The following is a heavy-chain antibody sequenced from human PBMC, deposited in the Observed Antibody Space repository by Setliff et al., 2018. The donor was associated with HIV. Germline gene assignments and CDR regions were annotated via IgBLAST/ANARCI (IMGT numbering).Heavy chain of an antibody. CDR2: IYHSGST. CDR1: GGSISSSNW. CDR3: ARVDIGSGSYNFDY. V-gene: IGHV4-4*02. D-gene: IGHD3-10*01. J-gene: IGHJ4*02. Sequence: SETLSLTCAVSGGSISSSNWWNWVRQPPGKGLEWIGQIYHSGSTNYNPSLKSRVTISVDKSKKQFSLKLSSVTAADTAVYYCARVDIGSGSYNFDYWGQGMLVTV.